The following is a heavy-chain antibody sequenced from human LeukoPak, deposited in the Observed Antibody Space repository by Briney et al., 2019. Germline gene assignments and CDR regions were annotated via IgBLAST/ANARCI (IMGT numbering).Heavy chain of an antibody. CDR1: GFTFSSYE. CDR3: ARDRGGSGRFN. CDR2: ISSSGSTI. Sequence: GGSLRLSCAASGFTFSSYEMNWVRQAPGKGLEWVSYISSSGSTIYYADSVKGRFTISRDNAKNSLYLQMNSLRAEDTAVYYCARDRGGSGRFNRGQGTLVTVSS. V-gene: IGHV3-48*03. J-gene: IGHJ4*02. D-gene: IGHD6-19*01.